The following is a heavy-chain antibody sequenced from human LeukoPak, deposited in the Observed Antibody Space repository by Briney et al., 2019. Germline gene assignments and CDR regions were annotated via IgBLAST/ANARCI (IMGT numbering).Heavy chain of an antibody. V-gene: IGHV4-39*07. CDR2: INHSGST. Sequence: SETLSLTCTVSGGSISSSSYYWGWIRQPPGKGLEWIGEINHSGSTNYNPSLKSRVTISVDTSKNQFSLKLSSVTAADTAVYYCASGGASQDAFDIWGQGTMVTVSS. D-gene: IGHD1-26*01. J-gene: IGHJ3*02. CDR3: ASGGASQDAFDI. CDR1: GGSISSSSYY.